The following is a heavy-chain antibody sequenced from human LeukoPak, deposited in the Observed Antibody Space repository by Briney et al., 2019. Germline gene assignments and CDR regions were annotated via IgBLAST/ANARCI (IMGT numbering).Heavy chain of an antibody. Sequence: ASVKVSCKASGYTFTSYGISWVRQAPGQGLEWMGWISAYNGNTNYAQKLQGRVTMTTDTSTSTAYMELRSLRSDDTAVYYCASTDYYDSSGGFDYWGQGTLVTVSS. V-gene: IGHV1-18*01. CDR2: ISAYNGNT. CDR3: ASTDYYDSSGGFDY. D-gene: IGHD3-22*01. J-gene: IGHJ4*02. CDR1: GYTFTSYG.